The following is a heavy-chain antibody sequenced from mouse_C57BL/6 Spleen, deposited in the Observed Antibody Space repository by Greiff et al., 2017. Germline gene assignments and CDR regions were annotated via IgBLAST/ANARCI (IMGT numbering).Heavy chain of an antibody. D-gene: IGHD4-1*01. CDR2: ISSGGSYT. V-gene: IGHV5-6*01. CDR1: GFTFSSYG. CDR3: ARLLGHYFDY. Sequence: EVQLVESGGDLVKPGGSLKLSCAASGFTFSSYGMSWVRQTPDKRLEWVATISSGGSYTYYPDSVKGRFTISRDNAKNTLYLQMSSLKSEDTAMYYCARLLGHYFDYWGQGTTLTVSS. J-gene: IGHJ2*01.